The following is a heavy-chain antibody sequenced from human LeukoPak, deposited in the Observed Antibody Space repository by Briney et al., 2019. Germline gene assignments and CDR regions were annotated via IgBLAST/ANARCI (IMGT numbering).Heavy chain of an antibody. Sequence: GGSLRLSCAASGFSFSSSAMSWVRQAPGKGPQWVSGVSDGRYYADSLKGRFTISRDNSANTVYLQMNNLADEDTAVYCCVKEGEGHSYAPKTGPPTWGQGTLVTVSS. J-gene: IGHJ5*02. D-gene: IGHD5-18*01. CDR1: GFSFSSSA. V-gene: IGHV3-23*01. CDR2: VSDGR. CDR3: VKEGEGHSYAPKTGPPT.